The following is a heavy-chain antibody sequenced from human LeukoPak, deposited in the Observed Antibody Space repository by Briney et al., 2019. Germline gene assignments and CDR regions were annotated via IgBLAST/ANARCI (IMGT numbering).Heavy chain of an antibody. CDR2: IYHSGST. CDR1: GYSISSGYY. V-gene: IGHV4-38-2*02. D-gene: IGHD2-8*01. J-gene: IGHJ5*02. Sequence: PSETLSLTCTVSGYSISSGYYWGWIRQPPGKGLEWIGSIYHSGSTYYNPSLKSRVTISVDTSKNQFSLKLSSVTAADTAVYYCARGLYGHNWFDPWGQGTLVTVSS. CDR3: ARGLYGHNWFDP.